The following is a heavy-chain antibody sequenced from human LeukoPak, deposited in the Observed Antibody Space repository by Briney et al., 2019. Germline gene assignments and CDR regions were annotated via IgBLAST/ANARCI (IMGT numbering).Heavy chain of an antibody. CDR2: IYSGGST. J-gene: IGHJ4*02. CDR3: ARSRRAATLDY. V-gene: IGHV3-53*01. Sequence: PGGSLRLSCAASGFTVSSNYMSWVRQAPGEGLEWVSVIYSGGSTYYADSVKGRFTISRDNSKNTLYLQMNSLRAEDTAVYYCARSRRAATLDYWGQGTLVTVSS. D-gene: IGHD2-15*01. CDR1: GFTVSSNY.